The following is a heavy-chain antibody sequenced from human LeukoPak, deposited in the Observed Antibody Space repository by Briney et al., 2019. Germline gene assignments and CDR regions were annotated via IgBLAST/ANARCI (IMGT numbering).Heavy chain of an antibody. CDR1: GFTFSSYG. Sequence: SGGSLRLSCAASGFTFSSYGMNWVRQAPGKGLECVANINQDGSDKYYVVSVKGRFTISRDNTKNSLYLQMNSLRAEDTAVYYCVGGDYWGQGTLVTVSS. J-gene: IGHJ4*02. CDR3: VGGDY. V-gene: IGHV3-7*01. CDR2: INQDGSDK.